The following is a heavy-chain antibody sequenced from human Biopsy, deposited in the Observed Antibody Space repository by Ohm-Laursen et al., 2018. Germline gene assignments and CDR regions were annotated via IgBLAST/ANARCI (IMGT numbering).Heavy chain of an antibody. CDR1: GDTLTDLS. D-gene: IGHD3-3*02. CDR3: ATGIRTGRYYFDS. CDR2: FAPEDGAT. J-gene: IGHJ4*02. V-gene: IGHV1-24*01. Sequence: GSSVKVSCKVSGDTLTDLSMHWLRQAPGEGLEWLGGFAPEDGATFYAHKFQGRVTVTEDTSTDTAYMELNSLRSEDTAVYYCATGIRTGRYYFDSWGQGTLVTVSS.